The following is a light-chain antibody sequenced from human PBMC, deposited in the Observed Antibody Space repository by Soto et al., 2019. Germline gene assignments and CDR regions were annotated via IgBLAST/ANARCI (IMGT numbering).Light chain of an antibody. V-gene: IGKV3-15*01. J-gene: IGKJ4*01. CDR2: GAS. CDR3: QQYNDWPPLT. Sequence: EIVMTQSPATLSVSPGERATLSCRASQSISRNLAWYQQKPGQAPRLLIYGASTRATGIPVRFSGSGSGTEFTLTIGSLQSEDFAIYYCQQYNDWPPLTFGGGTKVEIK. CDR1: QSISRN.